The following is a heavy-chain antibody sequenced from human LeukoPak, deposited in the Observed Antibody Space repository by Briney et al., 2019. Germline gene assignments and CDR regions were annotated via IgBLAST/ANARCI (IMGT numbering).Heavy chain of an antibody. V-gene: IGHV3-53*01. D-gene: IGHD3-22*01. CDR2: FYSDGST. CDR3: ARATYYYDSSGYRDFYFDD. Sequence: GGSLRLSCAASGFTVSSNHMNWVRRATGKGLEWVSAFYSDGSTYYADSVKGRFTLSRDNSKNTLYLQMNSLRAEDTAVYYCARATYYYDSSGYRDFYFDDWGQGTLVTVSS. CDR1: GFTVSSNH. J-gene: IGHJ4*02.